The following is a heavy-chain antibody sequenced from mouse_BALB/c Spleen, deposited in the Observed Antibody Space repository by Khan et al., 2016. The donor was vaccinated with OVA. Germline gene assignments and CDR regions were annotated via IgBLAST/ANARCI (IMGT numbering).Heavy chain of an antibody. CDR2: IWGDGST. V-gene: IGHV2-3*01. D-gene: IGHD2-13*01. J-gene: IGHJ3*01. CDR3: ASIYYGDDWFTY. CDR1: GLSLTNYG. Sequence: VELVESGPGLVAPSQSLSITCTVSGLSLTNYGISWIRQPPGKGLEWLGVIWGDGSTNYHSALISRLSINKDNSKSQVFLKRNSLKTDDTATYYWASIYYGDDWFTYWGQGTLVTVSA.